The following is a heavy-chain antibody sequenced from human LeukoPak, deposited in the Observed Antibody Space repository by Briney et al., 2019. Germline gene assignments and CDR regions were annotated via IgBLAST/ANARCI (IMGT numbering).Heavy chain of an antibody. CDR1: GFTVSSNY. Sequence: GGSLRLSCAASGFTVSSNYMSWVRQAPGKGLEWVSVIYSGGSTYYADSVKGRFTISRDNAKNTLYLQMNSLRAEDTAVYYCARSSSWDSDAFDIWGQGTMVTVSS. J-gene: IGHJ3*02. CDR3: ARSSSWDSDAFDI. D-gene: IGHD6-13*01. V-gene: IGHV3-66*01. CDR2: IYSGGST.